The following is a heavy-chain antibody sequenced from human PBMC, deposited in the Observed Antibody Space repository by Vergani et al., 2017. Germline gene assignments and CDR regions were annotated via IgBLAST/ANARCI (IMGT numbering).Heavy chain of an antibody. D-gene: IGHD6-6*01. Sequence: QLQLPESGPGLVKPSETLSLTCTVSGGSLSSSSYYWGWIRQPPGKGLEWIGSIYYSGSTYYNPSLKSRVTISVDTSKNQFSLKLSSVTAADTAVYYCAREYSSSSEEWGQGTLVTVSS. CDR1: GGSLSSSSYY. V-gene: IGHV4-39*01. CDR3: AREYSSSSEE. CDR2: IYYSGST. J-gene: IGHJ4*02.